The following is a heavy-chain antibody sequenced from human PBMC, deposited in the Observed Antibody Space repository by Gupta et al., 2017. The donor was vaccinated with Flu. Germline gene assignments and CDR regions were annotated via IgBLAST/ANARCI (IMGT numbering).Heavy chain of an antibody. Sequence: EVQLVESGGGLVKPGGSLRLSCAASGFTFSNAWMSWVRQATGKGLEGGGRIKSKTDGGKKDYEAPGNCRFTISRDDAKKTLFRQMTRMKHAATAVYYFTTDPDDSSGYESFDGGHGTMVTVYS. V-gene: IGHV3-15*01. CDR2: IKSKTDGGKK. D-gene: IGHD3-22*01. CDR1: GFTFSNAW. J-gene: IGHJ4*01. CDR3: TTDPDDSSGYESFD.